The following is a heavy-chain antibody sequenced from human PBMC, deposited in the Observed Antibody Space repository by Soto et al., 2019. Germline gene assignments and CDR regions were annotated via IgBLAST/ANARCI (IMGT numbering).Heavy chain of an antibody. CDR2: IKQDGSEK. CDR1: GFTFSSYW. V-gene: IGHV3-7*01. J-gene: IGHJ3*02. CDR3: ARESITMVRGVIQLAFDI. Sequence: PVGSLRLSCAASGFTFSSYWMSWVRQAPGKGLEWVANIKQDGSEKYYVDSVKGRFTISRDNAKNSLYLQMNSLRAEDTAVYYCARESITMVRGVIQLAFDIWGQGTMVTVSS. D-gene: IGHD3-10*01.